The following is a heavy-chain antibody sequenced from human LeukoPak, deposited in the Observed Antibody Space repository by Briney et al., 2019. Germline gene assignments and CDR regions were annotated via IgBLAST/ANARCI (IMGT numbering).Heavy chain of an antibody. J-gene: IGHJ4*02. Sequence: GGSLRLSCTASGFTFRTYGFHWVREAPGKGLGWVAVLWSDGSNKYFADSVKGRFIISRDNPKNTLYLQMNSPRAEDTAVYYCATHCSSSSCHDSWGQGTLVTVSS. CDR2: LWSDGSNK. V-gene: IGHV3-33*01. D-gene: IGHD2-2*01. CDR1: GFTFRTYG. CDR3: ATHCSSSSCHDS.